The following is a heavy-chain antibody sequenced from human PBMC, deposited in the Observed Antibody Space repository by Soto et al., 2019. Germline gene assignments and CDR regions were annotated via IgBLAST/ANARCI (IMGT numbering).Heavy chain of an antibody. Sequence: PGGSLRLSCAASGFTFSSYAMHWVRQAPGKGLERVAVISYDGNNKYYADSVKGRFTISRDNSKNTLYLQMNSLRAEDTAVYYCARDFRGVGYYDSSGYSHAFDIWGQGTMVTVSS. CDR2: ISYDGNNK. V-gene: IGHV3-30-3*01. D-gene: IGHD3-22*01. J-gene: IGHJ3*02. CDR3: ARDFRGVGYYDSSGYSHAFDI. CDR1: GFTFSSYA.